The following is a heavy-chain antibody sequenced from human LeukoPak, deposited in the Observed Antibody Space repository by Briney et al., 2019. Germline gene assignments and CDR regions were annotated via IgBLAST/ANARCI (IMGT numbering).Heavy chain of an antibody. D-gene: IGHD2-2*01. CDR2: ISWNSGSI. CDR1: GFAFDDYA. J-gene: IGHJ4*02. V-gene: IGHV3-9*03. CDR3: TKSGCSSTACYYNK. Sequence: GSSLRLSCAVSGFAFDDYAMHWVRQAPGKALEWVSGISWNSGSIGYADSVKGRFNIPRDNAKNSLYLQMNSLSAEDMAFYYSTKSGCSSTACYYNKWGQGTLVTVST.